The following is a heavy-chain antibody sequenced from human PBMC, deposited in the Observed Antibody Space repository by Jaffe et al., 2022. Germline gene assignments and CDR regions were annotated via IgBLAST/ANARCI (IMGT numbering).Heavy chain of an antibody. CDR3: ARTYYDFWSGYPHWFDP. Sequence: QLQLQESGPGLVKPSETLSLTCTVSGGSISSSSYYWGWIRQPPGKGLEWIGSIYYSGSTYYNPSLKSRVTISVDTSKNQFSLKLSSVTAADTAVYYCARTYYDFWSGYPHWFDPWGQGTLVTVSS. J-gene: IGHJ5*02. CDR1: GGSISSSSYY. D-gene: IGHD3-3*01. CDR2: IYYSGST. V-gene: IGHV4-39*01.